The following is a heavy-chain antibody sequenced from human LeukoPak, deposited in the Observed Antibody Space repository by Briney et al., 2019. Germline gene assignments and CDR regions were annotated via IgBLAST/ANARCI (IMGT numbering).Heavy chain of an antibody. CDR2: ISSSSSYI. V-gene: IGHV3-21*01. J-gene: IGHJ3*02. Sequence: GGSLRLSCAASGFTFSSYSMNWVRQAPGKGLEWVSSISSSSSYIYYADSVKGRSTISRDNAKNSLYLQMNSLRAEDTAVYYCARDLTDSSGYATDDAFDIWGQGTMVTVSS. CDR1: GFTFSSYS. D-gene: IGHD3-22*01. CDR3: ARDLTDSSGYATDDAFDI.